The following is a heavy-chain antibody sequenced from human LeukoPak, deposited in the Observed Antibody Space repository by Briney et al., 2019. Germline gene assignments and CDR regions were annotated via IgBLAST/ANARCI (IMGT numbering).Heavy chain of an antibody. Sequence: GGSLRLSCAASGFTFSSYSMNWVRQAPGKGLEWVSSIGSSSSYIYYADSVKGRFTISRDNAKNSLYLQMNSLRAEDTAVYYCARVTYSNYASAADYWGQGTLVTVSS. D-gene: IGHD4-11*01. V-gene: IGHV3-21*01. CDR3: ARVTYSNYASAADY. J-gene: IGHJ4*02. CDR2: IGSSSSYI. CDR1: GFTFSSYS.